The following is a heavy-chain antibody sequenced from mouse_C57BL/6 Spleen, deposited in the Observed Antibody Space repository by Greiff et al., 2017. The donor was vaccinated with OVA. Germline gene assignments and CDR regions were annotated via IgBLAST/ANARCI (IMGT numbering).Heavy chain of an antibody. J-gene: IGHJ1*03. D-gene: IGHD1-1*01. V-gene: IGHV5-17*01. CDR2: ISSGSSTI. Sequence: EVKLMESGGGLVKPGGSLKLSCAASGFTFSDYGMHWVRQAPEKGLEWVAYISSGSSTIYYADTVKGRFTISRDNAKNTLFLQMTSLRSEDTAMYYCARRDYYGSSLGWYFDVWGTGTTVTVSS. CDR1: GFTFSDYG. CDR3: ARRDYYGSSLGWYFDV.